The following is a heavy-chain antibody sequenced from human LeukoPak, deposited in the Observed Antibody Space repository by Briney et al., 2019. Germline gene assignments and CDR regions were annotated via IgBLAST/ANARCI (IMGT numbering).Heavy chain of an antibody. V-gene: IGHV4-30-4*01. D-gene: IGHD6-6*01. CDR3: ARGTWSSSIDY. CDR1: GGSISSGDYY. Sequence: SETLSLTCTVSGGSISSGDYYWSWIRQPPGKGLEWIGYIYYSGSTYYNPSLKSRVTTSIDTSKNQFSLKMSSVTAADTAVYYCARGTWSSSIDYWGQGTLVTVSS. J-gene: IGHJ4*02. CDR2: IYYSGST.